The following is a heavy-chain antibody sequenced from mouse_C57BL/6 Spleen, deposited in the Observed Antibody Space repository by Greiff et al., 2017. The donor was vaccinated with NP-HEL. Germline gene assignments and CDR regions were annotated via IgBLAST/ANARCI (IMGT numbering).Heavy chain of an antibody. Sequence: QVQLQQPGAELVMPGASVKLSCKASGYTFTSYWMHWVKQRPGQGLEWIGEIDPSDSYTNYNQKFKGKATLTVDTSSSTAYMQLSSLTSEDSAVYYCASYYSNYVSFDYWGQGTTLTVSS. CDR1: GYTFTSYW. CDR3: ASYYSNYVSFDY. J-gene: IGHJ2*01. CDR2: IDPSDSYT. D-gene: IGHD2-5*01. V-gene: IGHV1-50*01.